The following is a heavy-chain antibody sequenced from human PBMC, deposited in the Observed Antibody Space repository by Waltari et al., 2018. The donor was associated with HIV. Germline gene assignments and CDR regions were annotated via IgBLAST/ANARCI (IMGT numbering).Heavy chain of an antibody. Sequence: QVHLVESGGGVVQPGRSLRLSCAASGFTFSSYAIHWVRQASGKGLEWVELISYDGSNKDYADSVKGRFTISRDNSKNTLYLQMNSLRAEDTSVYYCARDTGYCSFGSCSYNWLDPWGQGTLVSVSS. J-gene: IGHJ5*02. CDR3: ARDTGYCSFGSCSYNWLDP. V-gene: IGHV3-30*01. D-gene: IGHD2-15*01. CDR2: ISYDGSNK. CDR1: GFTFSSYA.